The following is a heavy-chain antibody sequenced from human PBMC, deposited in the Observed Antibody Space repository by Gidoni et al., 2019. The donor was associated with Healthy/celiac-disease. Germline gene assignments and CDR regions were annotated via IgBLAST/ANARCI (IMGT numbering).Heavy chain of an antibody. D-gene: IGHD5-12*01. Sequence: QVQLVESGGGVIQPWRSLRLSCAASGFTFRSYGMHWGRQAPGKGLEWVAVIWYDGSNKYYADSVKGRFTISRDNSKNTLYLQMNSLRAEDTAVYYCARDVFGGYDPNSRGMDVWGQGTTVTVSS. CDR2: IWYDGSNK. CDR1: GFTFRSYG. J-gene: IGHJ6*02. CDR3: ARDVFGGYDPNSRGMDV. V-gene: IGHV3-33*01.